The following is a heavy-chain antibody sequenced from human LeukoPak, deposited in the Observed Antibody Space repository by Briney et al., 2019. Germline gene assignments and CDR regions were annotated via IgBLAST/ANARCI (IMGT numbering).Heavy chain of an antibody. Sequence: WASVKVSCKASGYTFTGYYMHWVRQAPGQGLEWMGRINPNSGGTNYAQKFQGRVTMTRDTSISTAYMELSRLRSDDTAVYYCASSPYSSSHYYFDYWGQGTLVTVSS. J-gene: IGHJ4*02. V-gene: IGHV1-2*06. CDR1: GYTFTGYY. CDR3: ASSPYSSSHYYFDY. D-gene: IGHD6-13*01. CDR2: INPNSGGT.